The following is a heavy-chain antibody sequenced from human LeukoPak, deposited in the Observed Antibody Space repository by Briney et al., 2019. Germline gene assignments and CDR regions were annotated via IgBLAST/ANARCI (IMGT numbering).Heavy chain of an antibody. Sequence: ASVKVSCKASGYTFTSYGISWVRQAPGQGLEWMGWISAYNGNTNYAQKLQGRVTMTTDTSTSTAYMELRSLRSDDTAVYYCARDSPQWELHLGPDRPPFDYWGQGTLVTVSS. D-gene: IGHD1-26*01. CDR1: GYTFTSYG. J-gene: IGHJ4*02. CDR2: ISAYNGNT. CDR3: ARDSPQWELHLGPDRPPFDY. V-gene: IGHV1-18*01.